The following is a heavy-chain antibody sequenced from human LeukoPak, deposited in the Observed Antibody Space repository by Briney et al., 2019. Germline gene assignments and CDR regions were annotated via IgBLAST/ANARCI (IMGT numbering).Heavy chain of an antibody. Sequence: KPSETLSLTCTVSGGSISSGSYYWSWIRQPPGKGLEWIGYIYYSGSTNYNPSLKSRVTISVDTSKNQFSLKLSSVTAEDTAVYYCAGVWSPPYTSSWPYYFDYWGQGTLVTVSS. V-gene: IGHV4-61*01. J-gene: IGHJ4*02. CDR3: AGVWSPPYTSSWPYYFDY. CDR1: GGSISSGSYY. CDR2: IYYSGST. D-gene: IGHD6-13*01.